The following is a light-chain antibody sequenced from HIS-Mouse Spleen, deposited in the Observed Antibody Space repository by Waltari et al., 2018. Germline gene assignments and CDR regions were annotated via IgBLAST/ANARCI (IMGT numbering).Light chain of an antibody. CDR1: SSYVGRYNL. J-gene: IGLJ3*02. Sequence: QSALTQPASVSGSPGQSIPISCTGPSSYVGRYNLVSWYQPHPGKAPKLMIYEGSKRPSGVSNRFSGSKSGNTASLTISGLQAEDEADYYCCSYAGSSTWVFGGGTKLTVL. CDR2: EGS. CDR3: CSYAGSSTWV. V-gene: IGLV2-23*01.